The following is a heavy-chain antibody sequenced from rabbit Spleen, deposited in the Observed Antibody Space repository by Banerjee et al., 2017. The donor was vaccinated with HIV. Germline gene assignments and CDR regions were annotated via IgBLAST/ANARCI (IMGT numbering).Heavy chain of an antibody. CDR2: IAAGSSAYT. J-gene: IGHJ4*01. CDR1: GFSFSTNYY. Sequence: QSLEESGGDLVKPGASLTLTCTASGFSFSTNYYMCWVRQAPGKGLEWIACIAAGSSAYTYYASWAKGRFTISKTSSTTVTLQMTSLTAADTATYFCARDAGDTYFYFNLWGPGTLVTVS. D-gene: IGHD8-1*01. V-gene: IGHV1S40*01. CDR3: ARDAGDTYFYFNL.